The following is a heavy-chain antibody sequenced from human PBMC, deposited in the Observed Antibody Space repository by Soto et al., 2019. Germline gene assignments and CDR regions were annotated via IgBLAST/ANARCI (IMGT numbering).Heavy chain of an antibody. V-gene: IGHV1-69*02. Sequence: QVQLVQSGAEVKKPGSTVKVSCKASGGTFSSYTISWERQAPGQGLEWMGRIIPILGIANYAQKFQGRVTITADKSTSTAYMELSSLRSEDTAVYYCARGPRYGDYVDYWGQGTLVTVSS. J-gene: IGHJ4*02. CDR3: ARGPRYGDYVDY. D-gene: IGHD4-17*01. CDR1: GGTFSSYT. CDR2: IIPILGIA.